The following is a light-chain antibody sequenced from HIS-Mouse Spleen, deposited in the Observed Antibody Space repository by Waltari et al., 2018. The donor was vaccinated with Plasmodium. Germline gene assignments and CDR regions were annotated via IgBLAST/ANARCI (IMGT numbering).Light chain of an antibody. CDR1: ALPKKY. V-gene: IGLV3-10*01. J-gene: IGLJ3*02. CDR3: YSTDSSGNHRV. Sequence: SYELTQPPSVSVSPGQTARITCSGDALPKKYAYWYQQKSGQAPVLVIYEDSKRPSGIHEGFSGSSSGTMATWTISGAQVEDEADYYCYSTDSSGNHRVFGGGTKLTVL. CDR2: EDS.